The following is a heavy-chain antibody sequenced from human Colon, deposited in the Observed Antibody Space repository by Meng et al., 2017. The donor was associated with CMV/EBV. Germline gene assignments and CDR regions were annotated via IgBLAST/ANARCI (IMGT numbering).Heavy chain of an antibody. Sequence: GGSLRLSCATSGFRFSGNYVSWVRQAPGKGLEWVSITYNEDKIYYADSVTGRFTISRDTSKNTVYLQMNSLRVDDTAVYYCARPLSPRSAYSALLAFWGQGTLVTVSS. D-gene: IGHD2-15*01. J-gene: IGHJ4*02. CDR2: TYNEDKI. V-gene: IGHV3-66*01. CDR3: ARPLSPRSAYSALLAF. CDR1: GFRFSGNY.